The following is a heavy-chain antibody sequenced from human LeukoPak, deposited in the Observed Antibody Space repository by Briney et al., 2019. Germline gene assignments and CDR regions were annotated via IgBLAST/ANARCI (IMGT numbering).Heavy chain of an antibody. CDR2: INPTGGST. CDR1: GYTFRRYY. J-gene: IGHJ6*03. D-gene: IGHD2-21*01. V-gene: IGHV1-46*01. Sequence: GASVKVSCKASGYTFRRYYMHWVRQAPGQGLEWMGLINPTGGSTSYAQTFQGRVMMTSDMSTSTVYMELSSLRSDDTAVYFCAREGRAIGDPKDYFYYYYMDVWGKGTTVSVSS. CDR3: AREGRAIGDPKDYFYYYYMDV.